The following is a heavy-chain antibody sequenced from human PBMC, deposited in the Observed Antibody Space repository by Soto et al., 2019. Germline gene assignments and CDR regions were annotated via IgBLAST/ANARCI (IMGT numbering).Heavy chain of an antibody. CDR1: GYTFTSYG. CDR3: AVDVDTDYYYGMDV. CDR2: ISAYNGNT. Sequence: VKVSCKASGYTFTSYGISWVRQAPGQGLEWMGWISAYNGNTNYAQKFQGRVTMTRDTSISTAYMELRSLRSEDTAVYYCAVDVDTDYYYGMDVWGQGTTVTVSS. V-gene: IGHV1-18*01. J-gene: IGHJ6*02. D-gene: IGHD5-18*01.